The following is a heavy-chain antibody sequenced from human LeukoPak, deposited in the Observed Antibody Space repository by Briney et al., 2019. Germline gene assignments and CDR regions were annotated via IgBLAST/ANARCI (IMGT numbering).Heavy chain of an antibody. Sequence: GRSLRLSCAASGFTFSNYWLHWVRQAPGKGLVWVSRIDANAKTTSYADSVKGRFTISTDNAKKTLYLQMNSLRVEDTAVYYCLTVVETTIAAFDIWGQGTMVTVSS. CDR1: GFTFSNYW. J-gene: IGHJ3*02. D-gene: IGHD1-26*01. CDR2: IDANAKTT. V-gene: IGHV3-74*01. CDR3: LTVVETTIAAFDI.